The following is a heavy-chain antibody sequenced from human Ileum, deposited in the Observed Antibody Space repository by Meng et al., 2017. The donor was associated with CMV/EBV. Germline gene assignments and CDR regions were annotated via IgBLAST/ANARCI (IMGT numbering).Heavy chain of an antibody. J-gene: IGHJ4*02. V-gene: IGHV4-30-4*01. CDR2: IHDSGST. CDR1: GDSTSSGYYY. Sequence: QGPLQETGPGVVSPAQTPALTSTVSGDSTSSGYYYWSWIRRTPGKCLEWSGHIHDSGSTYYNPSLQSRVTISVDTSKNQFSLKLSSVTAADTAVYYCARVWGIAVRPLDYWGQGTLVTVSS. CDR3: ARVWGIAVRPLDY. D-gene: IGHD6-6*01.